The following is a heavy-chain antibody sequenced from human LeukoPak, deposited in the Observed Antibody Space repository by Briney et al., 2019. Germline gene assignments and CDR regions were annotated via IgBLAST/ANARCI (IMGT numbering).Heavy chain of an antibody. V-gene: IGHV4-30-4*01. Sequence: SQTLSLTCTVSGGSISSGDYYWSWIRQPPGKGLEWIGYIYYSGSTYYNPSLKSRVTISVDTSKNQFSLKLSSVTAADTAVYYCARSSSGYYYPDFGGLGYWGQGTLVIVSS. CDR1: GGSISSGDYY. D-gene: IGHD3-22*01. J-gene: IGHJ4*02. CDR2: IYYSGST. CDR3: ARSSSGYYYPDFGGLGY.